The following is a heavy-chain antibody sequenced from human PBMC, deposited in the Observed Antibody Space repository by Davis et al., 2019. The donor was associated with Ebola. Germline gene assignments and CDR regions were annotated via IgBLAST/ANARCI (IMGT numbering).Heavy chain of an antibody. CDR1: GFIFSDYY. CDR3: ARDPSGRDHRYGLDV. D-gene: IGHD6-19*01. CDR2: ITISGDST. J-gene: IGHJ6*02. V-gene: IGHV3-11*01. Sequence: GESLKISCEASGFIFSDYYMSWIRQAPGKGLEWISFITISGDSTQYTDSVKGRFTISRDNAKNSMYLQMDSLRAEATAVYYCARDPSGRDHRYGLDVWGQGTTVTVSS.